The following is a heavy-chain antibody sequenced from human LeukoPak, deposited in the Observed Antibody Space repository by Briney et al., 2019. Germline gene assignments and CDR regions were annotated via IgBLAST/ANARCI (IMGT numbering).Heavy chain of an antibody. CDR3: ATAYPTGAGGDAFDI. V-gene: IGHV1-18*01. CDR2: ISAYNGNT. J-gene: IGHJ3*02. CDR1: GYTFTSYG. Sequence: GASVKVSCKASGYTFTSYGISWVRQAPGQGVEWMGWISAYNGNTNYAQKLQGRVTMTTDTSTSTAYMEQRSLRSDDTAVYYCATAYPTGAGGDAFDIWGQGTMVTVSS. D-gene: IGHD1-1*01.